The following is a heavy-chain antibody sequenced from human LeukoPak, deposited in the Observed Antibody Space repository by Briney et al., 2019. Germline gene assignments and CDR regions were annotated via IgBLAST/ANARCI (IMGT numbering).Heavy chain of an antibody. CDR1: GFTFSSYA. V-gene: IGHV3-64*01. J-gene: IGHJ3*02. D-gene: IGHD1/OR15-1a*01. Sequence: PGGSLRLSCAASGFTFSSYAMHWVRQAPGKGLEYVSAISSNGGSTYYANSVKGRFTISRDNSENTLYLHMGSLRAEDMAVYYCARKNNAFDIWGQGTMVTVSS. CDR2: ISSNGGST. CDR3: ARKNNAFDI.